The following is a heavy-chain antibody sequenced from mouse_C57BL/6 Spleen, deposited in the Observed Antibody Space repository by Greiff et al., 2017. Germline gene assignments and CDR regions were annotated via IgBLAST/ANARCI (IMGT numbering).Heavy chain of an antibody. V-gene: IGHV5-17*01. CDR3: ARRRGSSYWYFDV. Sequence: EVKLMESGGGLVKPGGSLKLSCAASGFTFSDYGMHWVRQAPEKGLEWVAYISSGSSTIYYADTVKGRFTISRDNAKNTLFLQMTSLRSEDTAMYYCARRRGSSYWYFDVWGTGTTVTVSS. D-gene: IGHD1-1*01. J-gene: IGHJ1*03. CDR2: ISSGSSTI. CDR1: GFTFSDYG.